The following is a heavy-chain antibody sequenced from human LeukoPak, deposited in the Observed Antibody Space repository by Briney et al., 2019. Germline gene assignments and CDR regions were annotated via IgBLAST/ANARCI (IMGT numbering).Heavy chain of an antibody. CDR1: GGSFSGYY. Sequence: PSETLSLTCAVYGGSFSGYYWTWIRQPPGKGLEWIGEINHSGSTNYNPSLKSRVTISVDTSKNQFSLKLGSVAAADTAVFYCARSHYYDSSGSHNNWFDPWGQGTLVTVSS. D-gene: IGHD3-22*01. V-gene: IGHV4-34*01. J-gene: IGHJ5*02. CDR2: INHSGST. CDR3: ARSHYYDSSGSHNNWFDP.